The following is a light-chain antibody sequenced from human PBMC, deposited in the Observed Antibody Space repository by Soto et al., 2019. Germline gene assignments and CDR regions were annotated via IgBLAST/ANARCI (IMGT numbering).Light chain of an antibody. CDR2: AAS. CDR3: HQTYDNPWT. J-gene: IGKJ1*01. CDR1: QSISVY. V-gene: IGKV1-39*01. Sequence: DIQMTQSPPSLSASVGDRVTITCRASQSISVYLNWYQVKPGRAPKLLIHAASNLQTGVPSSFSGSGSGTDFTLTISSLQPEDFATYFCHQTYDNPWTFGQGTKVDIK.